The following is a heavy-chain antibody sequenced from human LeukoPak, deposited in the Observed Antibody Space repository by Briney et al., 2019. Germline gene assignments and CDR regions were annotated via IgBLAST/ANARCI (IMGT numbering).Heavy chain of an antibody. CDR2: ISYDGSNK. CDR3: AKDRSNNFDY. V-gene: IGHV3-30*18. CDR1: GFTFSSYG. Sequence: GRSLRLSRAASGFTFSSYGMHWVRQAPGKGLEWVAVISYDGSNKYYADSVKGRFTISRDISKNTLYLQMNSLRPEDTAVYYCAKDRSNNFDYWGQGTLVTVSS. J-gene: IGHJ4*02.